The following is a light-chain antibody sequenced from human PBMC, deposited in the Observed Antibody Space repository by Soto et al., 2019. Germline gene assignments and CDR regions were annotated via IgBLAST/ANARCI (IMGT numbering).Light chain of an antibody. J-gene: IGKJ1*01. CDR2: GAS. Sequence: EVVLTQSPDTLSLSPGARATLSCSASQSVSSDFLAWYQQKPGQAPRLLIYGASSRATGIPDRFSGSGSGTDFTLTIRRLEPDDFAVYYCHQYGRSPPWTFGQGTKVEIK. V-gene: IGKV3-20*01. CDR3: HQYGRSPPWT. CDR1: QSVSSDF.